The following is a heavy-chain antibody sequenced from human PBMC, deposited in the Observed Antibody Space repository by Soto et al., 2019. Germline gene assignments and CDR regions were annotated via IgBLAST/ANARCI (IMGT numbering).Heavy chain of an antibody. Sequence: QVQLVESGGGVVQPGRSLRLSCAASGFTFSSYAMHWVRQAPGKGLEWVAVISYDGSNKYYADSVKGRFTISRDNSKNTLYLQMNSLRAEDTAVYYCARAVPSSDAFDIWGQGKMVTVSS. CDR3: ARAVPSSDAFDI. D-gene: IGHD6-6*01. J-gene: IGHJ3*02. V-gene: IGHV3-30-3*01. CDR2: ISYDGSNK. CDR1: GFTFSSYA.